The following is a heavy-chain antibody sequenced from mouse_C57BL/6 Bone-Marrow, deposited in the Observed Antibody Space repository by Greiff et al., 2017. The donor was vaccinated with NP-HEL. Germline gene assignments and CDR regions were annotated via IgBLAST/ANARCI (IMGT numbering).Heavy chain of an antibody. D-gene: IGHD2-1*01. J-gene: IGHJ4*01. V-gene: IGHV1-69*01. CDR3: ARSWRGNSGAMDY. CDR2: IDPSDSYT. CDR1: GYTFTSYW. Sequence: QVQLQQPGAELVMPGASVKLSCKASGYTFTSYWMHWVKQRPGQGLEWIGEIDPSDSYTNYNQKFKGKSTLTVDKSSSTAYMQLSSLTSEDSAVYYSARSWRGNSGAMDYWGQGTSVTVSS.